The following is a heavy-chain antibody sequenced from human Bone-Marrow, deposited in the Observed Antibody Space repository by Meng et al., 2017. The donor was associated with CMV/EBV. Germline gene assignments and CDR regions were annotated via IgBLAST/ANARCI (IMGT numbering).Heavy chain of an antibody. CDR3: ARGIAARPGNSDYYYYYGMDV. CDR1: GYSFTAHY. V-gene: IGHV1-2*02. Sequence: ASVKVSCKASGYSFTAHYVHWVRQAPGQGLEWMGWINPYNGVTNYAQKFQGRVTMTRDTSISTAYMELSRLRSDDTAVYYCARGIAARPGNSDYYYYYGMDVWGQGTTVTVSS. D-gene: IGHD6-6*01. J-gene: IGHJ6*02. CDR2: INPYNGVT.